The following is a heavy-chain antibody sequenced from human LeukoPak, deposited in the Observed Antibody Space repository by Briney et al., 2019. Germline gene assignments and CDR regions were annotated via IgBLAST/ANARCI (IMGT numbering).Heavy chain of an antibody. CDR2: INHSGST. D-gene: IGHD6-19*01. CDR3: ARAGSGWKRNDY. J-gene: IGHJ4*02. V-gene: IGHV4-34*01. Sequence: PSETLSLTCAVYGGSFSGYYWSWIRQPPGKGLEWIGEINHSGSTNYNPSLKSRVTISVDTSKKQFSLKLSSVTAADTAVYYCARAGSGWKRNDYWGQGTLVTVSS. CDR1: GGSFSGYY.